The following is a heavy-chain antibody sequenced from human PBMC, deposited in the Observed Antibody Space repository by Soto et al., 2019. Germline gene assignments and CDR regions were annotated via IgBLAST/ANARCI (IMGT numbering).Heavy chain of an antibody. Sequence: GGALRLSCEASGFIFISHWMHWVLQSAEKGLVWVSRINSDGSSTAYADSVKGRFTISRDNAKNTLYLQMNSLRVEDTAVYYCARDRPDISNPTDHPMFDYWGQGTQVTVS. CDR3: ARDRPDISNPTDHPMFDY. CDR1: GFIFISHW. CDR2: INSDGSST. J-gene: IGHJ4*02. D-gene: IGHD6-6*01. V-gene: IGHV3-74*01.